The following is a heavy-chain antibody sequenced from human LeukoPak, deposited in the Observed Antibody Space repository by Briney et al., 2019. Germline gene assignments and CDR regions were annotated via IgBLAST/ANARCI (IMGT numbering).Heavy chain of an antibody. CDR1: GGSINSYY. CDR2: IYYSGST. Sequence: SETLSLTCTVSGGSINSYYWSWIRQPPGKGLEWIGYIYYSGSTNYNPSLKSRVTISVDTSKNQFSLKLSSVTAADTAVYYCASYSSSWKDDAFDIWGQGTMVTVSS. D-gene: IGHD6-13*01. CDR3: ASYSSSWKDDAFDI. V-gene: IGHV4-59*01. J-gene: IGHJ3*02.